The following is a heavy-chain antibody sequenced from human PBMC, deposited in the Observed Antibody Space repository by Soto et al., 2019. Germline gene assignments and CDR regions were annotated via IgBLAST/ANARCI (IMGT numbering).Heavy chain of an antibody. J-gene: IGHJ6*02. CDR1: GGTFSSYA. Sequence: SVKVSCKASGGTFSSYAISWVRQAPGQGLEWMGGIIPIFGTANYAQKFQGRVTITADESTSTAYMELSSLRSEDTAVYYCAVPHYYGSGSYHALSYYYGMDVWGHGTLVTVSS. V-gene: IGHV1-69*13. CDR2: IIPIFGTA. CDR3: AVPHYYGSGSYHALSYYYGMDV. D-gene: IGHD3-10*01.